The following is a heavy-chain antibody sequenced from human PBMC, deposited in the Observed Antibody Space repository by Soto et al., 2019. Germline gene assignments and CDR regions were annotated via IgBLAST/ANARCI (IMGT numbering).Heavy chain of an antibody. CDR2: ISSTGGGT. CDR1: GFTFNNYV. J-gene: IGHJ4*02. Sequence: LILSCAASGFTFNNYVMSWVRQAPGKGLEWVSGISSTGGGTYYADPVKGRFTISRDNSKNTLYLQMNNLRAGDTALYYCAKGHDIVVVPTVDYWGQGTLVTVSA. D-gene: IGHD2-15*01. CDR3: AKGHDIVVVPTVDY. V-gene: IGHV3-23*01.